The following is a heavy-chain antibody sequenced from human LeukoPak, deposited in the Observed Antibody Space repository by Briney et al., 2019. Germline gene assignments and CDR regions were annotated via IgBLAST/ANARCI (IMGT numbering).Heavy chain of an antibody. CDR2: ISSSSSYI. CDR1: GFTSSSYS. D-gene: IGHD3-3*01. Sequence: PGGSLRLSCAASGFTSSSYSINWVRQAPGKGLEWVSSISSSSSYIYYADSVKGRFTVSRDNAKNSLYLQMNSLRAEDTAVYYCARERIYYDFWSGYPSPLDYWGQGTLVTVSS. CDR3: ARERIYYDFWSGYPSPLDY. J-gene: IGHJ4*02. V-gene: IGHV3-21*01.